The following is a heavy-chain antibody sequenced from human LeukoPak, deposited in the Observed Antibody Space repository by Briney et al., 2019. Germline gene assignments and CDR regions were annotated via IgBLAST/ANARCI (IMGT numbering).Heavy chain of an antibody. Sequence: GESLKISCKGSGYSFTSYWIGWVRQMPGKGLEGMGIIYHGDSDTRYSPSFQGQVTISADKSISTVYLHWSRLKASDTAMYYCARLDGSGSYYYYGMDVWGQGTTVTVSS. CDR2: IYHGDSDT. CDR1: GYSFTSYW. V-gene: IGHV5-51*01. J-gene: IGHJ6*02. CDR3: ARLDGSGSYYYYGMDV. D-gene: IGHD3-10*01.